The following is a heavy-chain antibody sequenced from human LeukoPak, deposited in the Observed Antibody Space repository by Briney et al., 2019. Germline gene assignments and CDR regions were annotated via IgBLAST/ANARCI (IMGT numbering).Heavy chain of an antibody. V-gene: IGHV4-59*08. CDR2: IYYSGST. CDR3: ARNRGYCTNGVCSSFDYYYMDV. D-gene: IGHD2-8*01. CDR1: GGSISSYY. Sequence: SETLSLACTVSGGSISSYYWSWIRQPPGKGLEWIGYIYYSGSTNYNPSLKSRVTISVDTSKNQFSLKLSSVTAADTAVYYCARNRGYCTNGVCSSFDYYYMDVWGKGTTVTVSS. J-gene: IGHJ6*03.